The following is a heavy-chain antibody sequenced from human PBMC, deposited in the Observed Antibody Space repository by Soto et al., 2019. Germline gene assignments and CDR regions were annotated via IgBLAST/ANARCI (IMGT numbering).Heavy chain of an antibody. CDR2: IKQDGSEK. D-gene: IGHD3-3*01. Sequence: AGGSLRLSCAASGFTFSSYWMSWVRQAPGKGLEWVANIKQDGSEKYYVDSVKGRFTISRDNAKNSLYLQMNSLRAEDTAVYYCARELRGDYDFWSGYQLPYYYYYGMDVWGQGTTVTVSS. CDR3: ARELRGDYDFWSGYQLPYYYYYGMDV. J-gene: IGHJ6*02. V-gene: IGHV3-7*01. CDR1: GFTFSSYW.